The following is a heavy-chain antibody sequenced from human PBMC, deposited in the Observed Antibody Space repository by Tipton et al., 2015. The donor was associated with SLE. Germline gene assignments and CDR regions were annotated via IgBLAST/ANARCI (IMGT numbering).Heavy chain of an antibody. Sequence: SLRLSCAASGFTFDDYAMHWVRQAPGKGLEWVSGISWNSGSIGYADSVKGRFTISRDNAKNSLYLQMNSLRAEDTALYYCATGGSRSYYYYGMDVWGQGTTVTVSS. CDR2: ISWNSGSI. D-gene: IGHD3-16*01. CDR1: GFTFDDYA. J-gene: IGHJ6*02. V-gene: IGHV3-9*01. CDR3: ATGGSRSYYYYGMDV.